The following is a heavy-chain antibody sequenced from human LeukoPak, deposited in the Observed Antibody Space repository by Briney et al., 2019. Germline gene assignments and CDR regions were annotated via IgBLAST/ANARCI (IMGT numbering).Heavy chain of an antibody. V-gene: IGHV4-61*08. CDR1: GGSISSGGYY. J-gene: IGHJ4*02. CDR2: IYYSGST. Sequence: SQTLSLTCTVSGGSISSGGYYWSWIRQPPGKGLEWIGYIYYSGSTNYNPSLKSRVTISVDTSKNQFSLKLSSVTAADTAVYYCARDAGTDEYSSSNDYYYFDYWGQGTLVTVSS. CDR3: ARDAGTDEYSSSNDYYYFDY. D-gene: IGHD6-6*01.